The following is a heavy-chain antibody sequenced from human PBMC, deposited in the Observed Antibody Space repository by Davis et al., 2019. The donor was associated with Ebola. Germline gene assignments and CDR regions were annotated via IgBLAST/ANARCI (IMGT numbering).Heavy chain of an antibody. CDR3: SRFGYGAY. CDR2: ISGGGRT. J-gene: IGHJ4*02. CDR1: DASISGHY. Sequence: PSETLSLTCTVSDASISGHYWNWFRQPPGKGLEWIGFISGGGRTSYNPSLKSRVTISADTSKNQFSLNLSSVTAADTAVYFCSRFGYGAYWGQGTLVTVSS. D-gene: IGHD5-18*01. V-gene: IGHV4-59*11.